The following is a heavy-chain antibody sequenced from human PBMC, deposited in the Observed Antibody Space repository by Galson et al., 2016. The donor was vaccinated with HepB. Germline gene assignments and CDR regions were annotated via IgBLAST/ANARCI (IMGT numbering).Heavy chain of an antibody. CDR1: GFTFSNYS. J-gene: IGHJ4*02. CDR3: AREGGYCSGGSCRFFDY. Sequence: SLRLSCAASGFTFSNYSVNWVRQAPGKGLEWVSSISSSSYIYYADSVKGRFTISRDNATNSLYLQMNSLRAEDTAVYYCAREGGYCSGGSCRFFDYWGQGTLVTVSS. CDR2: ISSSSYI. V-gene: IGHV3-21*06. D-gene: IGHD2-15*01.